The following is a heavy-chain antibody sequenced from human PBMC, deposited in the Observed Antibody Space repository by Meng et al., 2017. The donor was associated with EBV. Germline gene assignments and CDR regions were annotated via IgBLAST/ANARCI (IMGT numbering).Heavy chain of an antibody. CDR2: ISSSSSYI. J-gene: IGHJ4*02. CDR3: AREGGYGDYFDY. CDR1: GFTFSSYS. D-gene: IGHD4-17*01. V-gene: IGHV3-21*01. Sequence: EVQLVESGGGLVKPGGSLRLSCAASGFTFSSYSMNWVRQAPGKGLEWVSSISSSSSYIYYADSVKGRFTISRDNAKNSLCLQMNSLRAEDTAVYYCAREGGYGDYFDYWGQGTMVTVSA.